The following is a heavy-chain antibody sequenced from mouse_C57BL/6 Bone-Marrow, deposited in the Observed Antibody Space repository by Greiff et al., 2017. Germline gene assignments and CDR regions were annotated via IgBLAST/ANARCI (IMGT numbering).Heavy chain of an antibody. CDR1: GFNIKDYY. V-gene: IGHV14-2*01. Sequence: VQLQPSGAELVKPGASVKLSCTASGFNIKDYYMHWVKQRTEQGLEWIGRIDPEDGETKYAPTFQGQATITADTSSNTAYMQLSSLTSEYTSVYYCALPGFAYWGQGTLVPVSA. CDR2: IDPEDGET. CDR3: ALPGFAY. J-gene: IGHJ3*01.